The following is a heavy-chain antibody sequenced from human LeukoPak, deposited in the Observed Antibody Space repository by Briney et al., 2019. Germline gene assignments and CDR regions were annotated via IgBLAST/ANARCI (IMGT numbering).Heavy chain of an antibody. J-gene: IGHJ4*02. CDR2: ISSSGSTI. V-gene: IGHV3-48*03. CDR1: GFTFSSYE. Sequence: GGSLRLSCAASGFTFSSYEMNWVRQAPGKGLEWVSYISSSGSTIYYADSVKGRFTISRDNAKNSLYLQMNSLRAGDTAVYYCARDDDPDSSGYYYFDYWGQGTLVTVSS. CDR3: ARDDDPDSSGYYYFDY. D-gene: IGHD3-22*01.